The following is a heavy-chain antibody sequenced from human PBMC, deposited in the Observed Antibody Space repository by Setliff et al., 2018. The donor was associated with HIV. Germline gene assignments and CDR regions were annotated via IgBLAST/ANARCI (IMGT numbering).Heavy chain of an antibody. J-gene: IGHJ4*02. V-gene: IGHV4-61*09. CDR1: GGSISSGSYY. CDR2: IYTSGST. CDR3: ARGIIWFGEFKTSDY. Sequence: PSETLSLTCTVSGGSISSGSYYWSWIRQPAGKGLEWIGHIYTSGSTNYNPSLKSRVTISVDTSKNQFSLKLSSVTAADTAVYYCARGIIWFGEFKTSDYWGQGTLVTVSS. D-gene: IGHD3-10*01.